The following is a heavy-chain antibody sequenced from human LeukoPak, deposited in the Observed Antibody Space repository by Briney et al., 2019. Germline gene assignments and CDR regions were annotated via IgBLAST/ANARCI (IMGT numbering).Heavy chain of an antibody. CDR3: ARATLVGYFSYFYMDV. Sequence: SETLSLTCFVSGDSISSHYWNWIRQPPGKGLEWIGYISSSGSTNYNPSLKSRVTVSIDTSKNQFSLNLSSVTAADTAVYYCARATLVGYFSYFYMDVRGKGTTVTFSS. J-gene: IGHJ6*03. CDR1: GDSISSHY. CDR2: ISSSGST. D-gene: IGHD1-26*01. V-gene: IGHV4-59*11.